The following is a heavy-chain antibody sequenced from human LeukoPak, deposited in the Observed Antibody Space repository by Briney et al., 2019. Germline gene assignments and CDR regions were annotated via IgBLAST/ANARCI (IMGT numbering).Heavy chain of an antibody. V-gene: IGHV1-8*01. CDR2: MNPNSGNT. D-gene: IGHD4-23*01. CDR1: GYTFTSYD. Sequence: ASVKVSCKASGYTFTSYDINWVRQAAGQGLEWMGWMNPNSGNTGSAQMFQGRVTMTRNTSISTAYMELSGLTSDDTAVYYCARTRTTVVIDYWGQGTLVTVS. CDR3: ARTRTTVVIDY. J-gene: IGHJ4*02.